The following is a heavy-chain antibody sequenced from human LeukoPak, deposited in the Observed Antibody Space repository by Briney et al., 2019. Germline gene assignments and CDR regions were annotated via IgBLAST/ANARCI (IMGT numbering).Heavy chain of an antibody. Sequence: ASVKVSCKASGGTFNSSGISWVRQAPGQGLEWMGWINPNSGGTNYAQKFQGRVTMTRDTSISTANMELSRLRSDDTAVYYCARESPARGFDPWGQGTLVTVSS. CDR3: ARESPARGFDP. D-gene: IGHD2-2*01. CDR2: INPNSGGT. CDR1: GGTFNSSG. V-gene: IGHV1-2*02. J-gene: IGHJ5*02.